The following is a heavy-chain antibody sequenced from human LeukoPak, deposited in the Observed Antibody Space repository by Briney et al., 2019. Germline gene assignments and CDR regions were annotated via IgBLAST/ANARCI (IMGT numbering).Heavy chain of an antibody. Sequence: GGSLRLSCAASGFTFSSYAMSWVRQSPGKGLEWVSAISGGGGSTYYADSVKGRFTISRDNAANSLYLQMNSLRAEDTAVYYCARARWLEAAYAFDIWGQGTMVTVS. J-gene: IGHJ3*02. CDR1: GFTFSSYA. V-gene: IGHV3-48*03. D-gene: IGHD3-22*01. CDR2: ISGGGGST. CDR3: ARARWLEAAYAFDI.